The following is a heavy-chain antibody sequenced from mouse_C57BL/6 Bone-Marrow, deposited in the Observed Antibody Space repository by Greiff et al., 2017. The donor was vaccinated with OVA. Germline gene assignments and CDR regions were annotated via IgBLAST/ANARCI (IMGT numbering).Heavy chain of an antibody. CDR3: DGPWFAY. CDR2: IYPRSGNT. J-gene: IGHJ3*01. CDR1: GYTFTSYG. V-gene: IGHV1-81*01. Sequence: QVQLKESGAELARPGASVKLSCKASGYTFTSYGISWVKQRTGQGLEWIGEIYPRSGNTYYNEKFKGKATLTADKSSSTAYMELRSLTSEDSAVYFCDGPWFAYWGQGTLVTVSA. D-gene: IGHD1-1*02.